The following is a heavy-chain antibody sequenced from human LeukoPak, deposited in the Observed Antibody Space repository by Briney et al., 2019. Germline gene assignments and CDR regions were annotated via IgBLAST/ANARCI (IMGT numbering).Heavy chain of an antibody. V-gene: IGHV3-74*01. CDR3: ARSKYSASHVDY. Sequence: GGFLRLSCAASGFTFSTYWMHWVRQAPGKGLVWVSRINSDGSSTTYAGSVKGRFTISRDNAKNTLYLQMNSLTAEDTALYYCARSKYSASHVDYWGQGTLVTVSS. J-gene: IGHJ4*02. D-gene: IGHD1-26*01. CDR1: GFTFSTYW. CDR2: INSDGSST.